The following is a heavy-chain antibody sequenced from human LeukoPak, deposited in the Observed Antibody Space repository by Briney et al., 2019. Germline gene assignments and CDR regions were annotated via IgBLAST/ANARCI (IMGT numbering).Heavy chain of an antibody. J-gene: IGHJ4*02. D-gene: IGHD4-17*01. CDR1: GDSISSSSSY. Sequence: SETLSLTCTVSGDSISSSSSYWGWVRQPPGKGPEWIASIYYSGITYDNPSPKSRVSISVDPSKNHFSLKVSSVTAADTAVYYCASGTFDDYGDYDRGDFFDHWGQGTLVTVSS. CDR2: IYYSGIT. V-gene: IGHV4-39*02. CDR3: ASGTFDDYGDYDRGDFFDH.